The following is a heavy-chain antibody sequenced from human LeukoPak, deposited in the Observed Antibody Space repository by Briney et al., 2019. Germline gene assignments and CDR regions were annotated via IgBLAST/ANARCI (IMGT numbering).Heavy chain of an antibody. Sequence: SETLSLTCAVYGGSISSYYWSWIRQPPGKGLEWIGYIYYSGSTNYNPSLKSRVTISVDTSKNQFSLKLSSVTAADTAVYYCARGNPFDPWGQGTLVTVSS. CDR1: GGSISSYY. V-gene: IGHV4-59*01. CDR3: ARGNPFDP. J-gene: IGHJ5*02. CDR2: IYYSGST.